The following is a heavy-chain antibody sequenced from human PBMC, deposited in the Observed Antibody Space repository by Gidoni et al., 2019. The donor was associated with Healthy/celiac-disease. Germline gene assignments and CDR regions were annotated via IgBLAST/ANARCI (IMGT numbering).Heavy chain of an antibody. J-gene: IGHJ5*02. CDR1: GYTFTGYY. CDR2: IDPISGGT. Sequence: QVQLVQSGAEVKKPGSSVKVSCKASGYTFTGYYIHWVRQAPGQGLEWMGWIDPISGGTNYAQKFQGRVAMTRDTSISTAYMGLSGLRSDDTAVYYCARAGGGYSSGWSPGEWFDPWGQGTLVTVSS. V-gene: IGHV1-2*02. CDR3: ARAGGGYSSGWSPGEWFDP. D-gene: IGHD6-19*01.